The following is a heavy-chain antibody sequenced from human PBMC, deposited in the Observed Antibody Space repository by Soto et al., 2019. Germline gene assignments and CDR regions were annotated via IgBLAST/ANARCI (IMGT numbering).Heavy chain of an antibody. CDR1: GFSFIKYA. J-gene: IGHJ6*02. D-gene: IGHD3-3*01. V-gene: IGHV3-23*01. Sequence: PRGSLRLSCAASGFSFIKYAMNFFRHSPFKWLEWVSGISSSGGSTAYGDSVKGRFTISRDNSKNTLYLQMNSLRADDAAVYFCAKGHDFWTTYSYYYGMYVWGQGTTVTVSS. CDR3: AKGHDFWTTYSYYYGMYV. CDR2: ISSSGGST.